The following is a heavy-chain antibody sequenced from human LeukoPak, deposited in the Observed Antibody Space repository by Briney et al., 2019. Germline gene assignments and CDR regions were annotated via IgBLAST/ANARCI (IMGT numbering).Heavy chain of an antibody. J-gene: IGHJ5*01. CDR2: IGTSSGAI. CDR3: ARNLDS. Sequence: PGGSLRLSCSASGFTFSTYNMNWVRQAPGKGLEWVSFIGTSSGAIYYADSVKGRFTISRDNAKKSLYLQMNSPRDEDTAVYYCARNLDSWGQGALVTVSS. CDR1: GFTFSTYN. V-gene: IGHV3-48*02.